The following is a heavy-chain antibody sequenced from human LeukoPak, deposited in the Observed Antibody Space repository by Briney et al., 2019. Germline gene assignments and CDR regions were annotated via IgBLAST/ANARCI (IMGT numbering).Heavy chain of an antibody. CDR2: INPKTGGS. CDR1: GYTFTGYY. D-gene: IGHD1-20*01. V-gene: IGHV1-2*06. Sequence: ASVKVSCKASGYTFTGYYIHWVRQAPGQGREGLGRINPKTGGSNYAQKFQGRVTMTSDTSTSTAYMELSRLNSDDTAVYYCTTLVSGINYWGQGTLVTVSS. J-gene: IGHJ4*02. CDR3: TTLVSGINY.